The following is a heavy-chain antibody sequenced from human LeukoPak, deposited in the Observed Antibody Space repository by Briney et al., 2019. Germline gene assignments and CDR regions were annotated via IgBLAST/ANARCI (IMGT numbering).Heavy chain of an antibody. CDR3: ARDPSDDSSVDDY. V-gene: IGHV3-30*04. J-gene: IGHJ4*02. Sequence: HPGGSLRLSCAASGFTFSSYAMHWVRQAPGKGLEWVAVISYDGSNKYYADSVKGRFTISRDNSKNTLYLQMNSLRAEDTAVYYCARDPSDDSSVDDYWGQGTLVTVSS. CDR1: GFTFSSYA. CDR2: ISYDGSNK. D-gene: IGHD3-22*01.